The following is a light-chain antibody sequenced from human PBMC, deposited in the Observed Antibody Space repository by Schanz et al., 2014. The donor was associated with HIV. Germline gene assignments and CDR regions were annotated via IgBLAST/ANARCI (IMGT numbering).Light chain of an antibody. Sequence: DVQMTQSPSTLSASVGDRVTITCRATQSISPWLAWYQQKPGKAPKLLINEASSLQSGVPSRFSGSGSGTEFTLTISGLQPDDFATYYCQQYASSAWTFGQGTRVEIK. CDR1: QSISPW. J-gene: IGKJ1*01. V-gene: IGKV1-5*03. CDR3: QQYASSAWT. CDR2: EAS.